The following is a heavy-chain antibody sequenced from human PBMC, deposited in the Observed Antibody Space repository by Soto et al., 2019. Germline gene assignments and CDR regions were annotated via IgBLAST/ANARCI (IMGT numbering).Heavy chain of an antibody. CDR1: GGSIITTTYY. J-gene: IGHJ4*02. CDR2: VYYSGST. D-gene: IGHD4-4*01. Sequence: QLQLQESGPGLVKPSETLSLTCTVSGGSIITTTYYWGWLRQPPGKGLEWIGRVYYSGSTYYNPSRKSRVTISVDTSMNQFSPMLSSVTAADTAVYFCARAPTDYSHDYWGLGNLVTVSS. CDR3: ARAPTDYSHDY. V-gene: IGHV4-39*01.